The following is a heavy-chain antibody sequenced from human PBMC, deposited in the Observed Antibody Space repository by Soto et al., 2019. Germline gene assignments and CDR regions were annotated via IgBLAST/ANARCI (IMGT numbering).Heavy chain of an antibody. Sequence: SETLSLTCAVYGGSSSGYYWSWIRQPPGKGLEWIGEINHSGSTNYNPSLKSRVTISVDTSKNQFSLKLSSVTAADTAVYYCARSSRGVVTANDGMDVWGQGTTVTVSS. CDR3: ARSSRGVVTANDGMDV. CDR2: INHSGST. CDR1: GGSSSGYY. D-gene: IGHD2-21*02. J-gene: IGHJ6*02. V-gene: IGHV4-34*01.